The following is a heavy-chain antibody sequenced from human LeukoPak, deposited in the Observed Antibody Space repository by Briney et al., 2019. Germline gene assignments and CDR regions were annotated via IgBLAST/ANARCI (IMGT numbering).Heavy chain of an antibody. J-gene: IGHJ5*02. CDR2: IIPIFGTA. CDR1: GGTFSSYA. D-gene: IGHD3-3*01. Sequence: SVKVSCKASGGTFSSYAISWVRQAPGQGLEWMGGIIPIFGTANYAQKFQGRVTITTDESTSTAYMELSSLRSEDTAVYYCAREGSPHDFWSGYSGWWFDPWGQGTLVTVSS. CDR3: AREGSPHDFWSGYSGWWFDP. V-gene: IGHV1-69*05.